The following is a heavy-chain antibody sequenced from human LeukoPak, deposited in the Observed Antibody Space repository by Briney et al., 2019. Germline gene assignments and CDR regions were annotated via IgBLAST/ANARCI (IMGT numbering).Heavy chain of an antibody. J-gene: IGHJ4*02. V-gene: IGHV4-34*01. Sequence: SETLSLTCAVYGGSFSGYYWSWIRQPPGKGLEWIGEIDHSGSTNYNPSLKSRVTISVDTSKNQFSLKLSSVTAADTAVYYCARAGSYGYDYWGQGTLVTVSS. CDR1: GGSFSGYY. D-gene: IGHD5-18*01. CDR3: ARAGSYGYDY. CDR2: IDHSGST.